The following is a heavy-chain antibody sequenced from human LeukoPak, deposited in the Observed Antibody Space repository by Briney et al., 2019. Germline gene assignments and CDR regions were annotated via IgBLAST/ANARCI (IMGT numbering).Heavy chain of an antibody. V-gene: IGHV3-23*01. CDR1: GFTFSNYW. J-gene: IGHJ4*02. CDR2: ISGST. Sequence: GGSLRLSCAASGFTFSNYWMSWVRQAPGKGLEWVSGISGSTYYADSVKGRFTISRDNSKNTLYLQMNSLRAEDTAVYYCAKDFSTVTLGYFDSWGQGTLVTVSS. D-gene: IGHD4-17*01. CDR3: AKDFSTVTLGYFDS.